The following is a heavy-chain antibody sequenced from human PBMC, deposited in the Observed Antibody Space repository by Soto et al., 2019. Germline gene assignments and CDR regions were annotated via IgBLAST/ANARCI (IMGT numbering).Heavy chain of an antibody. Sequence: GSLRLSCSVFGFTISSYAMHWVRQAPGKGLQYVSSISSNGGSTYYADSVKGRFTISRDNSKNTLYLQMSSLRIEDTAMYYCVKDRYVDYWGQGTLVTVSS. CDR1: GFTISSYA. CDR2: ISSNGGST. J-gene: IGHJ4*02. V-gene: IGHV3-64D*06. CDR3: VKDRYVDY.